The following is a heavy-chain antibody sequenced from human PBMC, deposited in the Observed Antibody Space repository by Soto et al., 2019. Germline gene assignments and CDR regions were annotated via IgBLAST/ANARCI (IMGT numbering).Heavy chain of an antibody. CDR3: ARDRHGDYGY. CDR2: ISTYNGNT. D-gene: IGHD4-17*01. J-gene: IGHJ4*02. Sequence: QVQLVQSGAEVKKPGTSVKVSCKASGYTFTSNGISWVRQAPGQGLEWMGWISTYNGNTNDAQKLQGRVTMTRDTSTSIAYMELRDLRSDDTAVDYCARDRHGDYGYWGQGSLVTDS. V-gene: IGHV1-18*01. CDR1: GYTFTSNG.